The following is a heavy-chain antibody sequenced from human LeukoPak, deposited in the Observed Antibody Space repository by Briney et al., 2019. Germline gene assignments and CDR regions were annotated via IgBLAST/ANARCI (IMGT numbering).Heavy chain of an antibody. CDR3: ARDIRDSSGWYVLLPFDY. CDR2: ISYDGSNK. D-gene: IGHD6-19*01. V-gene: IGHV3-30-3*01. CDR1: GFTFDDYA. Sequence: SGGSLRLSCAASGFTFDDYAMHWVRQAPGKGLEWVAVISYDGSNKYYADSVKGRFTISRDNSKNTLYLQMNSLRAEDTAVYYCARDIRDSSGWYVLLPFDYWGQGTLVTVSS. J-gene: IGHJ4*02.